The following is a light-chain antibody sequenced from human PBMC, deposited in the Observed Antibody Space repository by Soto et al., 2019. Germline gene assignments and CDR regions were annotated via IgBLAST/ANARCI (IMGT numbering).Light chain of an antibody. J-gene: IGLJ2*01. V-gene: IGLV4-69*01. CDR1: SGHSSYA. CDR2: LNIDGSH. Sequence: QPVLTQSPSASASLGASVKLTCTLSSGHSSYAIAWHQQQPGKGPRYLMKLNIDGSHSKGDGIPDRFSGSSSGAERYLTISSLQSEDEADYYCQTWDTGIRVVFGGGTKVTVL. CDR3: QTWDTGIRVV.